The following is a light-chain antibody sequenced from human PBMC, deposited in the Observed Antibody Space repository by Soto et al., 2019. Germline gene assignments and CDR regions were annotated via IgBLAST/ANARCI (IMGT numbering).Light chain of an antibody. CDR3: SSHAGSNNLV. J-gene: IGLJ1*01. Sequence: QSVLTQPPSASGSPGQSVTISCTGTSSDVGGYNYVSWYQQHPGKAPKLMIYEVSKRPSGVPDRFSGSKSGNTASLTVSGLQAEDEADYYSSSHAGSNNLVFGTGTKVTVL. CDR2: EVS. V-gene: IGLV2-8*01. CDR1: SSDVGGYNY.